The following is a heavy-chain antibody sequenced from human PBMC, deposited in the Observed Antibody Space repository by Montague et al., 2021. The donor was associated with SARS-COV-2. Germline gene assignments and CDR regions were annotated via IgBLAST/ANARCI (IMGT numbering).Heavy chain of an antibody. CDR2: IYSGGTST. CDR3: AKMSYIVVLPDAMEWYGMDV. D-gene: IGHD2-2*01. V-gene: IGHV3-23*03. CDR1: GFTFSTYS. J-gene: IGHJ6*02. Sequence: SLRLSCAASGFTFSTYSMSWVRQAPGKGLEWVSVIYSGGTSTYYSDSVKGRFPISRDNSQNTLYLQMNSLRAEDPAVYYCAKMSYIVVLPDAMEWYGMDVWGQGTTVTVSS.